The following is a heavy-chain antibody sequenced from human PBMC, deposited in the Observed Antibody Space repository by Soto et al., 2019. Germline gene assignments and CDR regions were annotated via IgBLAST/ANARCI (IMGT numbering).Heavy chain of an antibody. Sequence: PGESLKISCKGSGYSFTSYWISWVRQMPGKGLEWMGRIDPSDSYTNYSPSFQGHVTISADKSISTAYLQWSSLKASDTAMYYCARTEGYSYGSEYYYGMDVWGQGTTVTVSS. V-gene: IGHV5-10-1*01. CDR1: GYSFTSYW. CDR2: IDPSDSYT. D-gene: IGHD5-18*01. J-gene: IGHJ6*02. CDR3: ARTEGYSYGSEYYYGMDV.